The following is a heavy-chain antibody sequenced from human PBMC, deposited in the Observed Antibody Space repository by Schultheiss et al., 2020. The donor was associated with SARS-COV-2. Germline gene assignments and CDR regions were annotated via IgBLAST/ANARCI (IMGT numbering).Heavy chain of an antibody. CDR1: GDSVSSYY. CDR2: MYSRGSA. J-gene: IGHJ4*02. D-gene: IGHD3-10*01. V-gene: IGHV4-59*08. Sequence: SQTLSLTCTVSGDSVSSYYWGWIRQPPGKRLEWIGYMYSRGSATYNPSLKSRVTILIDTSKNQFSLKLSSVTAADTAVYYCARARRVRGASTFDYWGQGTLVTVSS. CDR3: ARARRVRGASTFDY.